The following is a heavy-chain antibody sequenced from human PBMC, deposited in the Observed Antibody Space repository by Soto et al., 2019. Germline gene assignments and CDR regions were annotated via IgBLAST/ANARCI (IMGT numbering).Heavy chain of an antibody. Sequence: EVQLVESGGGLLQAGGSLRLSCEASGFSFSIYSMNWVRQAPGKGLEWVSYMTSDSKTIHYADSVKGRFTIFRDNAKNSLYLQTNSLRVEDTAVYCCARGVTYGFDAWDHGTMVTVSS. CDR3: ARGVTYGFDA. J-gene: IGHJ3*01. V-gene: IGHV3-48*01. CDR1: GFSFSIYS. D-gene: IGHD2-21*02. CDR2: MTSDSKTI.